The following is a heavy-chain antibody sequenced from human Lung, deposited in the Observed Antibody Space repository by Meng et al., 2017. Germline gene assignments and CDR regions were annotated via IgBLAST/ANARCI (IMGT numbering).Heavy chain of an antibody. CDR2: INHSGST. CDR1: GGSFSDYY. J-gene: IGHJ4*02. CDR3: ARGPTTMAHDFDY. D-gene: IGHD4-11*01. Sequence: VQARQGGAGLLTASETLSLTCVVSGGSFSDYYWSWIRQPPGKGLEWIGEINHSGSTNYNPSLESRATISVDTSQNNLSLKLSSVTAADSAVYYCARGPTTMAHDFDYWGQGTLVTVSS. V-gene: IGHV4-34*01.